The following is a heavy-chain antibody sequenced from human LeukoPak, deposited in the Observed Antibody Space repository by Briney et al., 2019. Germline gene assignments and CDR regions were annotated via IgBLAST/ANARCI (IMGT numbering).Heavy chain of an antibody. CDR1: GGSISSYY. CDR2: IYTSGST. CDR3: ARVRCSSTSCDGYFDL. V-gene: IGHV4-4*07. J-gene: IGHJ2*01. D-gene: IGHD2-2*01. Sequence: SETLSLTCTVSGGSISSYYWSWIRQPAGRGLEWIGRIYTSGSTNYNPSLKSRVTMSVDTSKNQFSLKLSSVTAADTAVYYCARVRCSSTSCDGYFDLWGRGTLVTVSS.